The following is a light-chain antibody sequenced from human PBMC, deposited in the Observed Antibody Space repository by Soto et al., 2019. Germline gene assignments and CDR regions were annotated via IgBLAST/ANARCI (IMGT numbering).Light chain of an antibody. CDR1: RSVTTF. J-gene: IGKJ4*01. CDR2: DAS. CDR3: QQRTNWPLT. Sequence: EIVLTQSPATLSLSPGERATLSCRASRSVTTFLAWYQQKPGQAPRLLIYDASKRATGVPTRFSGSVSGTDFTLTISSLEPEDFAVYHCQQRTNWPLTFGGGTKVERK. V-gene: IGKV3-11*01.